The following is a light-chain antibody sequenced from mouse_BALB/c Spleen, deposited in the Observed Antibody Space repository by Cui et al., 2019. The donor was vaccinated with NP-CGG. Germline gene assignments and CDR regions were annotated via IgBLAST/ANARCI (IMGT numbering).Light chain of an antibody. V-gene: IGLV1*01. CDR3: ALWYSNQWV. J-gene: IGLJ1*01. CDR1: IGAVTTSNY. CDR2: GTK. Sequence: QAVVTQQSALTTSPGETVTLTCRSSIGAVTTSNYANWVQEKSDHLFTGLIGGTKNRAPGVPARFSGSLIGDKAALTITGAQTEDEAIYFCALWYSNQWVFGGGTKLTVL.